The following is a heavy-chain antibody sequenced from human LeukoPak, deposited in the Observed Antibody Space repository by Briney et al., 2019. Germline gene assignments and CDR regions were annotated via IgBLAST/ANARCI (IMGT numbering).Heavy chain of an antibody. Sequence: GASVKVSCTASGGTFSSYAISWVRQAPGQGLEWMGGIIPIFGTANYAQKFQGRVTITADESTSTAYMELSSLRSEDTAVYYCARDRSLMVRGVIRPIDYWGQGTLVTVSS. CDR3: ARDRSLMVRGVIRPIDY. CDR2: IIPIFGTA. D-gene: IGHD3-10*01. V-gene: IGHV1-69*13. J-gene: IGHJ4*02. CDR1: GGTFSSYA.